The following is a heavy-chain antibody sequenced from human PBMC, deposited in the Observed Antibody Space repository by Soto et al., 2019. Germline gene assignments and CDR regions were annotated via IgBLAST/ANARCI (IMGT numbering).Heavy chain of an antibody. Sequence: QVQLVQSGAEVKKPGASVKVSCKASGYTFTSYDINWVRQATGQGLEWMGWMNPNSGNTGYAQKFPGRVTKTRNNPISNAYMELGSLRTEDTAGYYCAGGGRWSSNRWYFPGDLLGKGTPGT. V-gene: IGHV1-8*01. CDR2: MNPNSGNT. CDR3: AGGGRWSSNRWYFPGDL. CDR1: GYTFTSYD. D-gene: IGHD2-2*01. J-gene: IGHJ6*01.